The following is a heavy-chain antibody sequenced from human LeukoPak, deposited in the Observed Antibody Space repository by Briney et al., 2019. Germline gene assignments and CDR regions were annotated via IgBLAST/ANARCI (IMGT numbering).Heavy chain of an antibody. D-gene: IGHD4-17*01. CDR3: TRQGSFGDLPSY. J-gene: IGHJ4*02. CDR1: GGSFSGYY. Sequence: SETLSLTCAVYGGSFSGYYWSWIRQPPGKGLEWIGEINHSGSTNYNPSLKSRVTISVDTSKNQFSPKLSSVTAADTAVYYCTRQGSFGDLPSYWGQGTLVTVSS. V-gene: IGHV4-34*01. CDR2: INHSGST.